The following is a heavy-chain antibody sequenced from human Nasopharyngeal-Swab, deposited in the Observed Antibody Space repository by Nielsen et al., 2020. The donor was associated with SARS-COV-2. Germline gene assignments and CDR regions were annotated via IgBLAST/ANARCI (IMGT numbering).Heavy chain of an antibody. V-gene: IGHV4-59*13. D-gene: IGHD2-2*01. J-gene: IGHJ5*02. CDR1: GGSISSYY. CDR3: ARGTPYCSSTSCYSWFDP. CDR2: IYYSGST. Sequence: GSLRLSCTVSGGSISSYYWSWIRQPPGKGLECIGYIYYSGSTNYNPSLRSRVTISVDTSKNQFSLKLSSVTAADTAVYYCARGTPYCSSTSCYSWFDPWGQGTLVTVSS.